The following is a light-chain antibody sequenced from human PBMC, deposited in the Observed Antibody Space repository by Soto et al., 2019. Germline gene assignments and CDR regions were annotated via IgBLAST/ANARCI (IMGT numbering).Light chain of an antibody. J-gene: IGLJ1*01. Sequence: ALTQPPSASGSLGQSVAISCTGTSSDVGATDYVSWYQHHSGKAPKLLLYEVNKRPSGVPDRFSGSKSGNTASLTVSVLQADDEADYYCISHAGTSNVLGTGTKLTVL. CDR1: SSDVGATDY. CDR3: ISHAGTSNV. CDR2: EVN. V-gene: IGLV2-8*01.